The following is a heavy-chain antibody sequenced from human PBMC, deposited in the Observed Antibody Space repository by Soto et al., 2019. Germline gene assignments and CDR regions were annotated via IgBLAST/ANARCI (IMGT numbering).Heavy chain of an antibody. Sequence: EASVKVSCKVSGYPFTGPYIYWVRQAPGQGLEWMGWINPSSGGTEFAEKFQGRVTVTRDTSISTAYMELSRLRSDDTAVYYCARRKGDYYDSSGYHYYFDYWGQGTLVTVSS. CDR3: ARRKGDYYDSSGYHYYFDY. J-gene: IGHJ4*02. CDR2: INPSSGGT. V-gene: IGHV1-2*02. D-gene: IGHD3-22*01. CDR1: GYPFTGPY.